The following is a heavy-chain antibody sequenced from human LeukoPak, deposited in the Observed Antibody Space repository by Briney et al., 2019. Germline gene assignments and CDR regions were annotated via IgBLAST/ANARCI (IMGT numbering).Heavy chain of an antibody. D-gene: IGHD1-1*01. CDR2: INTNTGNP. V-gene: IGHV7-4-1*02. J-gene: IGHJ3*02. CDR3: ARALTDYSQLPSDAFDI. CDR1: GYTFTSYA. Sequence: GASVXVSCKASGYTFTSYAMNWVRQAPGQGLEWMGWINTNTGNPTYAQGFTGRFVFSLDTSVSTAYLQISSLKAEDTAVYYCARALTDYSQLPSDAFDIWGQGTMVTVSS.